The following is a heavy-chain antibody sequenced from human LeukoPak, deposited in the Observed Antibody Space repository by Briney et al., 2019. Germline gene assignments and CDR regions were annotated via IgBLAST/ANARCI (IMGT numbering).Heavy chain of an antibody. V-gene: IGHV3-21*01. CDR1: GFTFSSYS. D-gene: IGHD2-8*02. CDR3: ASLSGVWDTGDKKWFDP. J-gene: IGHJ5*02. CDR2: ISSSSSYI. Sequence: PGGSLRLSCAASGFTFSSYSMNWVRQAPGKGLEWVSSISSSSSYIYYADSVKGRFTISRDNAKNSLYPQMNSLRVEDTAMYYCASLSGVWDTGDKKWFDPWGQGTLVTVSS.